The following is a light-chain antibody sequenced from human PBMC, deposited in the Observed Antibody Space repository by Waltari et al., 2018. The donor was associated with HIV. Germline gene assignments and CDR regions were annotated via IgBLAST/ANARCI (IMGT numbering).Light chain of an antibody. J-gene: IGKJ2*01. V-gene: IGKV4-1*01. Sequence: IVMTQSPDSLAVSLGERATINCKASPRVLHSSNNNNYLTWYQQKPGQPPKLLIYWASTRESGVPDRFSGSGSGTDFTLTISNLQAEDVAVYYCQQYYNAPYTFGQGTKLEIK. CDR3: QQYYNAPYT. CDR1: PRVLHSSNNNNY. CDR2: WAS.